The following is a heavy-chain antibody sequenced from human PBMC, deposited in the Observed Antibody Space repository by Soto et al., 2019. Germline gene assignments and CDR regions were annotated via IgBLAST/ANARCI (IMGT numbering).Heavy chain of an antibody. CDR3: ARDVEISGYEPYYYGMDV. J-gene: IGHJ6*02. V-gene: IGHV3-30-3*01. D-gene: IGHD5-12*01. CDR1: GFTFSSYA. CDR2: ISYDGSNK. Sequence: QVQLVESGGGVVQPGRSLRLSCAASGFTFSSYAMHWVRQAPGKGLEWVAVISYDGSNKYYADSVKGRFTISRDNSKNTLYLQINSLRAEDTAVYYCARDVEISGYEPYYYGMDVWGQGTTVTVSS.